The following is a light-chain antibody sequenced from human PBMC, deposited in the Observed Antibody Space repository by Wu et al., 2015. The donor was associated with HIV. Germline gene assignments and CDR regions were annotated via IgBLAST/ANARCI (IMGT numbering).Light chain of an antibody. Sequence: EIVLTQSPATLSLSPGERATLSCRASQNINRYLAWYQHKPGQAPRLLIYDASNRATGIPARFSGRGSETDFTLTISSLEPEDFAVYYCQQRSNWPPMFSFGQGTKLEIK. V-gene: IGKV3-11*01. CDR3: QQRSNWPPMFS. CDR1: QNINRY. J-gene: IGKJ2*03. CDR2: DAS.